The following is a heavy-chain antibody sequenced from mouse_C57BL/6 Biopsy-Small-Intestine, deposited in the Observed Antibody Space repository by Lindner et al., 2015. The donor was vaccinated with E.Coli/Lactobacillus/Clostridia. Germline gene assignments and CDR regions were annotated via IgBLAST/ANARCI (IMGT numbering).Heavy chain of an antibody. D-gene: IGHD2-3*01. Sequence: VQLQESGPELVKPEASVKISCKASGYSFTSYYIHWVKQRPGQGLEWIGWIYPGSGNTKYNEKFKGKATLTADTSSSTAYMQLSSLTSEDSAVYYCARGSIYDGYYWYFDVWGTGTTVTVSS. CDR1: GYSFTSYY. J-gene: IGHJ1*03. CDR3: ARGSIYDGYYWYFDV. V-gene: IGHV1-66*01. CDR2: IYPGSGNT.